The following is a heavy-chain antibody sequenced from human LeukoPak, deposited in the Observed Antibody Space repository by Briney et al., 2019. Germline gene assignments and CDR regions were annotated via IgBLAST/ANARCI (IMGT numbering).Heavy chain of an antibody. CDR3: ARGLPSGLGFTHYYYGMDV. J-gene: IGHJ6*02. Sequence: SETLSLTCAVYGGSFSGHYWSWIRQPPGKGLEWIGEINHSGSTNYNPSLKSRVTISVYTYKNQFSLKLSSVTVADTAVYYCARGLPSGLGFTHYYYGMDVWGQGTTVTVSS. CDR2: INHSGST. D-gene: IGHD3-16*01. CDR1: GGSFSGHY. V-gene: IGHV4-34*01.